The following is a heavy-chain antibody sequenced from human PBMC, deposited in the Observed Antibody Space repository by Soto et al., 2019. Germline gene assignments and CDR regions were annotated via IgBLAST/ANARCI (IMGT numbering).Heavy chain of an antibody. CDR1: GFTFSSYA. D-gene: IGHD5-12*01. Sequence: WGSLRLSCAASGFTFSSYAMSWVRQAPGKGLEWVSAISGSGGSTYYADSVKCGFSISRDNSKNTLYLQMNSLRAEDTAVYYCAKDLYSGYDYVYYYYGMDVWGQGTTVTVSS. J-gene: IGHJ6*02. V-gene: IGHV3-23*01. CDR3: AKDLYSGYDYVYYYYGMDV. CDR2: ISGSGGST.